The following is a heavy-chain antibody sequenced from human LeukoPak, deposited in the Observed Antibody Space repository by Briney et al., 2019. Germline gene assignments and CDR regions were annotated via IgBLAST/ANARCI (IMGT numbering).Heavy chain of an antibody. Sequence: ASVKVSCKASGYTFTGYYMHWVRQAPGQGLECMGWINPNSGGTNYAQKFQGRVTMTRDPYISPGYMELSKLRSYDTALYHCVRAWLRLQRPLYCWGQGTLVTVSS. CDR1: GYTFTGYY. CDR3: VRAWLRLQRPLYC. V-gene: IGHV1-2*02. CDR2: INPNSGGT. D-gene: IGHD5-12*01. J-gene: IGHJ4*02.